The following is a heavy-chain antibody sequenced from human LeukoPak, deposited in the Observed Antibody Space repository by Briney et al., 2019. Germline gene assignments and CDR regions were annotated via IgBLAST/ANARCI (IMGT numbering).Heavy chain of an antibody. V-gene: IGHV3-53*01. CDR1: GFTFSNYG. D-gene: IGHD4-23*01. CDR3: ARRAGGYSHPYDY. Sequence: GGSLRLSCAASGFTFSNYGMTWVRQAPGKGLEWVSLIYSGGTTYYADSVKGRFTISRDNSKNTLYLQMNSLRAEDTAVYYCARRAGGYSHPYDYWGQGILVTVSS. CDR2: IYSGGTT. J-gene: IGHJ4*02.